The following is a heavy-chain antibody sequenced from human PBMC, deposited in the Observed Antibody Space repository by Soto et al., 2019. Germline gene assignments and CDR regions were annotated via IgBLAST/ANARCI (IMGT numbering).Heavy chain of an antibody. Sequence: SVKVSCKASGGTFSSYAISWVRQAPGQGLEWMGGIIPIFGTAYYAQKFQGRVTITADESTSTAYMELSSLRSEDTAVYYCARSTYGVATIRFDPWGQGTLVTVSS. CDR3: ARSTYGVATIRFDP. D-gene: IGHD5-12*01. V-gene: IGHV1-69*13. CDR1: GGTFSSYA. J-gene: IGHJ5*02. CDR2: IIPIFGTA.